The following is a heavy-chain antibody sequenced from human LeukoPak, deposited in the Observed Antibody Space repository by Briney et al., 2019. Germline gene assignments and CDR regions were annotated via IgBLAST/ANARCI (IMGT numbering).Heavy chain of an antibody. D-gene: IGHD6-6*01. V-gene: IGHV4-61*02. CDR1: GGSISSGSYY. CDR2: IYTSGST. Sequence: SETLSLTCTVSGGSISSGSYYWSWIRQPAGKGLEWIGRIYTSGSTNYDPSLKSRVTISVDTSKDQFSLKLSSVTAADTAVYYCARSSMAALGAFDIWGQGTMVTVSS. J-gene: IGHJ3*02. CDR3: ARSSMAALGAFDI.